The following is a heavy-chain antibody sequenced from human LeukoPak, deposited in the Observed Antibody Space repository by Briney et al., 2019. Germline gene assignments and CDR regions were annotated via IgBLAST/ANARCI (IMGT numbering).Heavy chain of an antibody. V-gene: IGHV1-69*04. CDR1: GGTFSSYA. Sequence: SVKVSCKASGGTFSSYAIIWVRQAPGQGLEWMGRIIPILGIANYAQKFQGRVTITADKSTSTAYMELSSLRSEDTAVYYCARGGDYDYVWGSYSLYSLWGQGTLVTVSS. CDR3: ARGGDYDYVWGSYSLYSL. CDR2: IIPILGIA. D-gene: IGHD3-16*01. J-gene: IGHJ4*02.